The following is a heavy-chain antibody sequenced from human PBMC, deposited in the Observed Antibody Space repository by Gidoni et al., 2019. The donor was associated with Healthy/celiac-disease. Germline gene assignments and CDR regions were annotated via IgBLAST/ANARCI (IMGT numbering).Heavy chain of an antibody. CDR3: ARVSEMATIGDY. Sequence: QLQLQESGPGLVKPSETLSLTCTVYGGSISSSSYYWGWIRQPPGKGLEWSGSIYYSGSTYYNPSLKSRVTISVDTSKNQFSLKLSSVTAADTAVYYCARVSEMATIGDYWGQGTLVTVSS. CDR2: IYYSGST. D-gene: IGHD5-12*01. J-gene: IGHJ4*02. CDR1: GGSISSSSYY. V-gene: IGHV4-39*01.